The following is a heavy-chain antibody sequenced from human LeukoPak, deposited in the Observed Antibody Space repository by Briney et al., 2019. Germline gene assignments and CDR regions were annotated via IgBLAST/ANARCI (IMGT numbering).Heavy chain of an antibody. J-gene: IGHJ4*02. D-gene: IGHD3-16*01. V-gene: IGHV4-34*01. CDR1: GGSFSGYY. CDR2: INHSGST. CDR3: ARVPRKYDYVWGITDY. Sequence: SETLSLTCAVYGGSFSGYYWSWIRQPPGKGLEWSGEINHSGSTNYNPSLKSRVTISVDTSKNQFSLKLSSVTAADTAVYYCARVPRKYDYVWGITDYWGQGTLVTVSS.